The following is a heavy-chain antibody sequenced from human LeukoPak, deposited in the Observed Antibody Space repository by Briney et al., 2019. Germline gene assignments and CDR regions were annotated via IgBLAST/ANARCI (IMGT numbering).Heavy chain of an antibody. CDR2: ISSSSGTI. D-gene: IGHD5-24*01. V-gene: IGHV3-48*01. CDR1: GFTFSSYS. Sequence: GGSLRLSCAASGFTFSSYSMNWVRQAPGKGLEWVSYISSSSGTIYYADSVKGRFTISRDNAKNSLYLQMNSLRAEDTAVYYCARGNGYNLDAFDIWGQGTMVTVSS. J-gene: IGHJ3*02. CDR3: ARGNGYNLDAFDI.